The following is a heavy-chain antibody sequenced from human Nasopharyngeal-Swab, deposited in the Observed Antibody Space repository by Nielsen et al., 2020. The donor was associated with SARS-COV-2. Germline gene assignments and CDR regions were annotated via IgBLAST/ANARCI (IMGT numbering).Heavy chain of an antibody. V-gene: IGHV4-61*01. CDR2: IYYSGST. CDR3: ARDPLVPAASDAFDI. J-gene: IGHJ3*02. Sequence: SEALSLTCTVSGGSVSSGSYCWSWIRQPPGKGLEWIGYIYYSGSTNYNPSLKSRVTISVDTSKNQFSLKLSSVTAADTAVYYCARDPLVPAASDAFDIWGQGTMVTVSS. D-gene: IGHD2-2*01. CDR1: GGSVSSGSYC.